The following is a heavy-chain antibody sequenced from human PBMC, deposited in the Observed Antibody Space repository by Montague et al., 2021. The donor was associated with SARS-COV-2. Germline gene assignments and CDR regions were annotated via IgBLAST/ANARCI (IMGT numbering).Heavy chain of an antibody. V-gene: IGHV4-39*07. J-gene: IGHJ5*02. CDR1: GGSISSSSYY. CDR3: ARRYCSSTSCPNWFDP. Sequence: SETLSLTCTVSGGSISSSSYYWGWIRQPPGKGLEWIGSIYYSGSTNYNPSLKSRVTISVDKSKNQFSLKLSSVTAADTAVYYCARRYCSSTSCPNWFDPWGQGTLVTVSS. D-gene: IGHD2-2*01. CDR2: IYYSGST.